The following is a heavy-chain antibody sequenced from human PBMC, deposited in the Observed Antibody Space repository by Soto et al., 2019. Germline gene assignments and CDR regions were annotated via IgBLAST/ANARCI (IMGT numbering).Heavy chain of an antibody. D-gene: IGHD3-3*01. CDR2: MNPNSGNT. Sequence: ASMKVSCKASGYTFTSYYINWVRQGTGQGLEGMGWMNPNSGNTGYAQKFQGRVTMTRNTSISTAYMELSSLRSEDTAVYYCARGRGSRITIFGVVIFHNWFDPWGQGTLVTVSS. CDR3: ARGRGSRITIFGVVIFHNWFDP. V-gene: IGHV1-8*01. CDR1: GYTFTSYY. J-gene: IGHJ5*02.